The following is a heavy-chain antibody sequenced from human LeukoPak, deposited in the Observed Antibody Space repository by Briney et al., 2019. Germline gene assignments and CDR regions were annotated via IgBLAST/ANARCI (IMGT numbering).Heavy chain of an antibody. J-gene: IGHJ3*02. Sequence: GASVKVSCKASGYIFTNYAMHWVRRAPGQRLEWMGWINAGNGHTKYSQKFQGRVTITRDTSANTAYMELSSLRSEGTAVYYCARVVEMATPIDAFDIWGQGTMVTVSS. V-gene: IGHV1-3*01. CDR3: ARVVEMATPIDAFDI. CDR1: GYIFTNYA. CDR2: INAGNGHT. D-gene: IGHD5-24*01.